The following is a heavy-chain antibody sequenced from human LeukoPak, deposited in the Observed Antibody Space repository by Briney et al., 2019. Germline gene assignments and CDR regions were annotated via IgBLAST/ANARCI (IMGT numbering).Heavy chain of an antibody. V-gene: IGHV3-48*02. J-gene: IGHJ2*01. CDR2: ISSSSSTI. CDR3: ARDQLSPRWYFDL. Sequence: PGGSLRLSCAASGFTFSSYSMNWVRQAPGKGLEWVSYISSSSSTICYVDSVKGRFTISRDNAKNSLYLQMNSLRDEDTAVYYCARDQLSPRWYFDLWGRGTLVTVSS. D-gene: IGHD3-16*02. CDR1: GFTFSSYS.